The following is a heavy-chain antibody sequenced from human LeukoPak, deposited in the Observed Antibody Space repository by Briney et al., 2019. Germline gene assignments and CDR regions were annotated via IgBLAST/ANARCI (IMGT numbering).Heavy chain of an antibody. D-gene: IGHD1-26*01. J-gene: IGHJ5*02. V-gene: IGHV1-18*01. CDR3: ARGGVGPTASPIHNWFDP. CDR2: ISAYNGNT. Sequence: ASVKVSCKASGYTFSSYGITWVRRAPGQGLEWMGWISAYNGNTNYAQKLQGRITMTTDTSTSTAYMELRSLRSDDTAVYYCARGGVGPTASPIHNWFDPWGQGTLVTVSS. CDR1: GYTFSSYG.